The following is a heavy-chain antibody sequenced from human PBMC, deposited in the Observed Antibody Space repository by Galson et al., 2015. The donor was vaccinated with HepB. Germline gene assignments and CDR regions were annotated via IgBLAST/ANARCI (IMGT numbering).Heavy chain of an antibody. J-gene: IGHJ4*03. CDR3: ATTKFGNGAYWTFGM. CDR2: ISPNGATI. Sequence: SLRLSCAASGFTFSSFTMSSVRQTPGTGLQWVSYISPNGATIYYKDSVKGRFPVARDNTTNTVSLQMTSLRDEDAGVYYCATTKFGNGAYWTFGMWGQGTLVIVSS. V-gene: IGHV3-11*04. D-gene: IGHD4/OR15-4a*01. CDR1: GFTFSSFT.